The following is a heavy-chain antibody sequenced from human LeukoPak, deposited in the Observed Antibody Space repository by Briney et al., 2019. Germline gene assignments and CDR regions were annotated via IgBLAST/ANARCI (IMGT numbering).Heavy chain of an antibody. CDR1: GGSISSSSYY. CDR2: IYYSGST. D-gene: IGHD5-12*01. CDR3: ASGVEMAYYYYYYGMDV. J-gene: IGHJ6*02. V-gene: IGHV4-39*01. Sequence: SETLSLTCTVSGGSISSSSYYWGWIRQPPGMGLEGVGSIYYSGSTYYNPSLKSRVTISVDTSKNQFSLKLSSVTAADTAVYYCASGVEMAYYYYYYGMDVWGQGTTVTVSS.